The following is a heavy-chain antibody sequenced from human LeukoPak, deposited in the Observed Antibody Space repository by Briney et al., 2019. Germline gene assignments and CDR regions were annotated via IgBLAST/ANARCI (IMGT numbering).Heavy chain of an antibody. Sequence: SETLSLTCAAYGGSFSGYYWSWIRQPPGKGVKWIGEINHSGRTNYNPSLKSRVTISVDTSKNQFSLKLSSVTAADTAFYYCASQGHHGKIVGTTLSYFYMDVWGKGTTVTVSS. CDR2: INHSGRT. J-gene: IGHJ6*03. D-gene: IGHD1-26*01. CDR1: GGSFSGYY. V-gene: IGHV4-34*01. CDR3: ASQGHHGKIVGTTLSYFYMDV.